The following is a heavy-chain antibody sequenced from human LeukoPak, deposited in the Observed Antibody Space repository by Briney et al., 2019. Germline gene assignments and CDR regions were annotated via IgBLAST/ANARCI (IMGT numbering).Heavy chain of an antibody. CDR2: IIPIFGTA. D-gene: IGHD5-18*01. Sequence: ASVKVSCKASGGTFSSCAISWVRQAPGQGLEWMGGIIPIFGTANYAQKFQGRVTITADKSTSTAYMELSSLRSEDTAVYYCARARSSYGYGDAFDIWGQGTMVTVSS. J-gene: IGHJ3*02. CDR3: ARARSSYGYGDAFDI. V-gene: IGHV1-69*06. CDR1: GGTFSSCA.